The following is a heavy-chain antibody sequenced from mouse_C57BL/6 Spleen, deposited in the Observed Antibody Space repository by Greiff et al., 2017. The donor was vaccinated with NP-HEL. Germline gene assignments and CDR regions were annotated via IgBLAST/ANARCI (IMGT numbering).Heavy chain of an antibody. CDR3: ASVYDGYYGYFDV. Sequence: EVKLVESGGGLVQPGGSLKLSCAASGFTFSDYGMAWVRQAPRKGPEWVAFISNLAYSIYYADTVTGRFTISRENAKNTLYLEMSSLRSEDTAMYYCASVYDGYYGYFDVWGTGTTVTVSS. CDR2: ISNLAYSI. D-gene: IGHD2-3*01. V-gene: IGHV5-15*01. J-gene: IGHJ1*03. CDR1: GFTFSDYG.